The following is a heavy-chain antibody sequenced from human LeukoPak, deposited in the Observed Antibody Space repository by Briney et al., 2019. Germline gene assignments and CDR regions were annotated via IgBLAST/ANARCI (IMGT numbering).Heavy chain of an antibody. D-gene: IGHD5-12*01. V-gene: IGHV3-30-3*01. CDR2: ISYDGSNK. CDR1: GFTFSSYA. Sequence: GGSLRLSCAASGFTFSSYAMHWVRQAPGKGLEWVAVISYDGSNKYYADSVKGRFTISRDNSKNTLYLQMNSLRAEDTAVYYCARDRGDTVATTLDYWGQGTLVTVSS. CDR3: ARDRGDTVATTLDY. J-gene: IGHJ4*02.